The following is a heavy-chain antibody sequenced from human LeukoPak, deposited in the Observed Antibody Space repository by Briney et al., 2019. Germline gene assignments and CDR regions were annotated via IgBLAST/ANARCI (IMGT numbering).Heavy chain of an antibody. Sequence: ASVKVSCKASGYTFITYGISWVRQAPGQGLEWMGWISVYNGDTNYAQNLQGRVTMTADTSTSTAYMELRSLRSDDTAVYYCGRGPYCSGGTCYSQYFDYWGQGTLESVSS. CDR1: GYTFITYG. J-gene: IGHJ4*02. V-gene: IGHV1-18*01. D-gene: IGHD2-15*01. CDR2: ISVYNGDT. CDR3: GRGPYCSGGTCYSQYFDY.